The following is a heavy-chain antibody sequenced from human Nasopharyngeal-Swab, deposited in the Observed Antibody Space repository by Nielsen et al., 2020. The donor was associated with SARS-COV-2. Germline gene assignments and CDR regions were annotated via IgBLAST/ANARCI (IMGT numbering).Heavy chain of an antibody. CDR3: AKDHQLIRNYYYYDLDV. CDR2: ISYDGIKK. D-gene: IGHD2-8*01. V-gene: IGHV3-30*18. Sequence: VCQAPGRGVGWMAVISYDGIKKYYADSVKGRFTLSRDNSKNTLYLQMNSLTTEDTAVYYCAKDHQLIRNYYYYDLDVWGQGTTVTVSS. J-gene: IGHJ6*02.